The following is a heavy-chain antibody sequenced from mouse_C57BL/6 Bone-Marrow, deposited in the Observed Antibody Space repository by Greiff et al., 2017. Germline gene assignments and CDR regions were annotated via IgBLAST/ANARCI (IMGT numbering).Heavy chain of an antibody. Sequence: VQLQQPGAELVKPGASVKLSCKASGYTFTSYWMHWVKQRPGQGLEWIGMIHPNSGSTNYNEKFKSKATLTVDKSSITAYMLLSMRTSDDSAVYCCASRSVIATGYYCDYWGQGTTLTVSS. V-gene: IGHV1-64*01. CDR3: ASRSVIATGYYCDY. J-gene: IGHJ2*01. CDR2: IHPNSGST. CDR1: GYTFTSYW. D-gene: IGHD1-1*01.